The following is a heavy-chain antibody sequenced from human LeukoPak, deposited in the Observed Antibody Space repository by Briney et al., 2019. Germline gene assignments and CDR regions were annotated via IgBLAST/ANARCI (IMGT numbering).Heavy chain of an antibody. J-gene: IGHJ4*02. D-gene: IGHD6-19*01. Sequence: SETLSLTCTVSGGSISGYYWSWIRQPPGKGLEWIGEINHSGSTNYNPSLKSRVTISVDTSKNQFSLKLSSVTAADTAVYYCARGTSSGWYDYWGQGTLVTVSS. CDR1: GGSISGYY. CDR2: INHSGST. V-gene: IGHV4-34*01. CDR3: ARGTSSGWYDY.